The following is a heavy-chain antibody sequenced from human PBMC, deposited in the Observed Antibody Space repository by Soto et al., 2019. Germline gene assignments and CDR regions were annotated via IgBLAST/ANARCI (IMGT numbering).Heavy chain of an antibody. J-gene: IGHJ4*02. CDR3: ARVEIPVAGTPYDFDY. CDR1: GFTFSSYA. V-gene: IGHV3-30-3*01. Sequence: QVQLVESGGGVVQPGRSLRLSCAASGFTFSSYAMHWVRQAPGKGLEWVAVISYDGSNKYYADSVKGRFTISRDNSKNTLYLQMNSLRAEDTAVYYCARVEIPVAGTPYDFDYWGQGTLVTVSS. CDR2: ISYDGSNK. D-gene: IGHD6-19*01.